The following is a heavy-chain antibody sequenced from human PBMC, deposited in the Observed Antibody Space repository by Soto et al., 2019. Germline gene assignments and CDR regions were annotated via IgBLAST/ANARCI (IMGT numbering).Heavy chain of an antibody. J-gene: IGHJ4*02. CDR2: ISYDGSNK. CDR3: AREVAAAGH. V-gene: IGHV3-30-3*01. Sequence: QVQLVESGGGVVQPGRSLRLSCAASGFTFSSYAMHWVRQAPGKGLEWVAVISYDGSNKYYADSVKGRFTFSRDNSKNTLYLQMNSLRAEDTAVYYCAREVAAAGHWGQGTLVTVSS. D-gene: IGHD6-13*01. CDR1: GFTFSSYA.